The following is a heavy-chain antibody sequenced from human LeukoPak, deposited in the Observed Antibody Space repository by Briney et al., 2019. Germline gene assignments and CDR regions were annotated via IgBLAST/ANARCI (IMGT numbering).Heavy chain of an antibody. Sequence: GGSLRLSCAASGFTFSSYSMNWVRQAPGKGLEWVSSISSSSSYIYYADSVKGRFTISRDNAKNTLYLQMNSLRAEDTAVYYCARVIGWDEPFDIWGQGTMVTVSS. J-gene: IGHJ3*02. CDR2: ISSSSSYI. CDR3: ARVIGWDEPFDI. V-gene: IGHV3-21*06. CDR1: GFTFSSYS. D-gene: IGHD1-26*01.